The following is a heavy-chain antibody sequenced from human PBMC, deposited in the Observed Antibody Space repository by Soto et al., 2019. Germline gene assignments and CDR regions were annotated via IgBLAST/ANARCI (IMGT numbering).Heavy chain of an antibody. D-gene: IGHD7-27*01. CDR2: ISASGSTI. J-gene: IGHJ3*02. CDR3: ARDGDVTWAARLLDI. Sequence: GGSLRLSCAASGFTFRSYEMKWVRQAPGKGLEWVSYISASGSTIYYADSVRGRFTISRDNAKNSLYLQMNSLRAEDTAVYYCARDGDVTWAARLLDIWRQGTMVTVSS. V-gene: IGHV3-48*03. CDR1: GFTFRSYE.